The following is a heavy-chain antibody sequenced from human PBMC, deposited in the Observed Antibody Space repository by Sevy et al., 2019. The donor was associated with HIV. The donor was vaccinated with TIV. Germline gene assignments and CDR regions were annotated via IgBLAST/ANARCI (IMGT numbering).Heavy chain of an antibody. CDR3: AKDFSDVYYYDSSATVDY. J-gene: IGHJ4*02. Sequence: GGSLRLSCAASGIAFSTYAMFWVRQAPGKGLEWVSSISASGYSIYYADSVKGRFTLSRDNSRNTLDLQMNSLRADDTAVYYCAKDFSDVYYYDSSATVDYWGQGTLVTVSS. CDR1: GIAFSTYA. V-gene: IGHV3-23*01. D-gene: IGHD3-22*01. CDR2: ISASGYSI.